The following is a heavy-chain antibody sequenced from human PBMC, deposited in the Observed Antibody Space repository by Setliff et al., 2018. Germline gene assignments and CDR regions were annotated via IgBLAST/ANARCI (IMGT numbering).Heavy chain of an antibody. CDR2: INSNGDRT. V-gene: IGHV3-64*02. J-gene: IGHJ4*02. Sequence: GGSLRLSCAASGFTFSSSAMHWVRQAPGKGLEYVSAINSNGDRTYYADSVKARFTISRDNSKNTLYLQMGSLRPEDMAVYYCATWNGYSSDYWGQGTLVTVSS. D-gene: IGHD2-15*01. CDR3: ATWNGYSSDY. CDR1: GFTFSSSA.